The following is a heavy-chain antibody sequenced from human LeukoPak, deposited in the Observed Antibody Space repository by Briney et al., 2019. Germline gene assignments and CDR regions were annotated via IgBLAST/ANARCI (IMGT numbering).Heavy chain of an antibody. CDR2: IYPGDSDT. J-gene: IGHJ6*02. D-gene: IGHD6-19*01. CDR1: GYRFTSYW. Sequence: RGESLKISCKGSGYRFTSYWIGWVRQMPGKGLEWMGIIYPGDSDTRYSPSFQGQVTISADKSISTAYLQWSSLKASDTAMYYCARQRSAYSSGWYDGYYYYYGMDVWGQGTTVTVSS. CDR3: ARQRSAYSSGWYDGYYYYYGMDV. V-gene: IGHV5-51*01.